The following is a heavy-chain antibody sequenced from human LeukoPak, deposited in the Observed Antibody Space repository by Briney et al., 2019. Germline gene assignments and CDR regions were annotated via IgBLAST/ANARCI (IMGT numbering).Heavy chain of an antibody. CDR3: ARAWSTRSGMDV. CDR2: VKQDGSEK. Sequence: GGSLRLSCAASGFTFTTYCMSWVRQAPGKGLEWVANVKQDGSEKYYVDSVKGRFTISRDNAKNSLYLQMNSLRAEDTAVYYCARAWSTRSGMDVRGQGTTVTVSS. CDR1: GFTFTTYC. J-gene: IGHJ6*02. D-gene: IGHD3-3*01. V-gene: IGHV3-7*01.